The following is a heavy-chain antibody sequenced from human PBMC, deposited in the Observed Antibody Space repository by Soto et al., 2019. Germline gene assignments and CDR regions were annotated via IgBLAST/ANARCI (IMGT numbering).Heavy chain of an antibody. CDR2: AGPSGSST. CDR1: GFPFGSYA. J-gene: IGHJ4*02. Sequence: LRLSCAASGFPFGSYAMSWVRLAPGTGLEWVSVAGPSGSSTFYADSVRGRFTISRDDVENTLYLQMNSLRVADTALYFCARTYYYDSTGYSRTFDFWGQGTLVTVSS. D-gene: IGHD3-22*01. CDR3: ARTYYYDSTGYSRTFDF. V-gene: IGHV3-23*01.